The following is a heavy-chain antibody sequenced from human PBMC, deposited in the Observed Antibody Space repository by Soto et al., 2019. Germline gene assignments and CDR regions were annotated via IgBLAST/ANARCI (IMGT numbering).Heavy chain of an antibody. D-gene: IGHD2-21*02. CDR1: GFTFSSYA. V-gene: IGHV3-23*01. J-gene: IGHJ4*02. CDR3: AKDRIVVVVTADFDY. Sequence: EVQLLESGGGLVQPGGSLRLSCAASGFTFSSYAMSWVRQAPGKGLEWVSAISGSGGSTYYADSVKGRFTISRDNSKNTLYMQMNSLRAEDTAVYYCAKDRIVVVVTADFDYWGQGTLVTVSS. CDR2: ISGSGGST.